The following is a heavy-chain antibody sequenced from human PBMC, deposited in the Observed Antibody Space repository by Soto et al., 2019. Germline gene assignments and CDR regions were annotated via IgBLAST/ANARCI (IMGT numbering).Heavy chain of an antibody. CDR2: IYYSGST. CDR1: GGSISSGGYY. J-gene: IGHJ6*02. D-gene: IGHD6-13*01. V-gene: IGHV4-31*03. Sequence: QVQLQESGPGLVKPSQTLSLTCTVSGGSISSGGYYWSWIRQHPGKGLEWIGYIYYSGSTYYNPSLNSRVTISVDTSTNQFSLKLSSVTAADTAVYYCARDPVPIAPAPRDYYYYGMDVWGQGTTVTVSS. CDR3: ARDPVPIAPAPRDYYYYGMDV.